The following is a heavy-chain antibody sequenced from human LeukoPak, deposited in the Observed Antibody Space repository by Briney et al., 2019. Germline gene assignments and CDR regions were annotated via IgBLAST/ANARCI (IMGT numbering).Heavy chain of an antibody. D-gene: IGHD3-22*01. J-gene: IGHJ4*02. V-gene: IGHV1-8*03. CDR2: MNPNSGNT. Sequence: GASVKVSCKASGYTFTGYYMHWVRQAPGQGLEWMGWMNPNSGNTGYAQKFQGRVTITRNTSISTAYMELSSLRSEDTAVYYCARDFYDSSGYSLGYWGQGTLVTVSS. CDR3: ARDFYDSSGYSLGY. CDR1: GYTFTGYY.